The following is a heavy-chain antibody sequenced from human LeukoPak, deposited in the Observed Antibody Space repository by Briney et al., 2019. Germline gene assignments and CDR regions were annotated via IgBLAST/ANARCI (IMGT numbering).Heavy chain of an antibody. Sequence: ASVKVSCKASGYTFTGYYMNWVRQAPGQGLEWMGWIDPNSGGTNYAQKFQGRVTMTRDTSISTAYMELSRLRSDDTAVYYCAGVIAGEQWLSYYYYYGMDVWGQGTTVTVSS. CDR2: IDPNSGGT. V-gene: IGHV1-2*02. D-gene: IGHD6-19*01. J-gene: IGHJ6*02. CDR1: GYTFTGYY. CDR3: AGVIAGEQWLSYYYYYGMDV.